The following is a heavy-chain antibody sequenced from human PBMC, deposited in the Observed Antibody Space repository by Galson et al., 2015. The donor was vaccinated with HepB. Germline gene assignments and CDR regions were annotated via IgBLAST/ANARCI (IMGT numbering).Heavy chain of an antibody. V-gene: IGHV1-69*04. CDR2: IIPILGIA. J-gene: IGHJ4*02. D-gene: IGHD3-9*01. CDR3: ARDSSYDILTGHTSGAFGY. CDR1: GGTFSSYT. Sequence: SVKVSCKASGGTFSSYTISWVRQAPGQGLEWMGRIIPILGIANYAQKFQGRVTITADKSTSTAYMELSSLRSEDTAVYYCARDSSYDILTGHTSGAFGYWGQGTLVTVSS.